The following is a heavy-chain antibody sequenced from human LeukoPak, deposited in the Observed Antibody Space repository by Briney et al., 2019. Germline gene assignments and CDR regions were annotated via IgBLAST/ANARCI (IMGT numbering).Heavy chain of an antibody. CDR3: AKSSYSIFDY. Sequence: PSETLSLTCTVSGGSVSSSSYYWVWIRQPPGKGLEWIGSIYHSGSTYYNPSLKSRVTISVDTSKNQFSLKLSSVTAADTAVYYCAKSSYSIFDYWGQGTLVTVSS. CDR2: IYHSGST. D-gene: IGHD5-18*01. V-gene: IGHV4-39*07. CDR1: GGSVSSSSYY. J-gene: IGHJ4*02.